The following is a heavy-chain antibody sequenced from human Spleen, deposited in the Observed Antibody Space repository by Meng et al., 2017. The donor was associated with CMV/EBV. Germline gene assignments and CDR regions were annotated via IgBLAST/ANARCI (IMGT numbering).Heavy chain of an antibody. Sequence: ASVKVSCKASGYTFTSYGITWVRQAPGQGLEWLGWISTYNENKYSAQSFQGRVTMTTDTSTSTAYMELRSLRSDDTAVYYCAREARDGSFDYWGQGTLVTVS. V-gene: IGHV1-18*01. D-gene: IGHD5-24*01. CDR2: ISTYNENK. CDR3: AREARDGSFDY. CDR1: GYTFTSYG. J-gene: IGHJ4*02.